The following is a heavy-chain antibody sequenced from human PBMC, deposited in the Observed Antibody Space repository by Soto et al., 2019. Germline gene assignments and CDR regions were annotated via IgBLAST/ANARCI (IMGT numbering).Heavy chain of an antibody. CDR2: IYPDDSDT. CDR3: ALGGQQLDAFDI. D-gene: IGHD6-13*01. V-gene: IGHV5-51*01. Sequence: PGESLKISCKGSRYNFTNYWIGWVCQMPGKGLEWMGIIYPDDSDTRYSPSFQGQVTISADKSISTAYLQWSSLEASDTAMYYCALGGQQLDAFDIWGQGTMVTVSS. J-gene: IGHJ3*02. CDR1: RYNFTNYW.